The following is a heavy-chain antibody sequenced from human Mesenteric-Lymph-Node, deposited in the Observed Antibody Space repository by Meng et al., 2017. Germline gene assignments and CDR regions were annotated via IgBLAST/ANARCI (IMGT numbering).Heavy chain of an antibody. D-gene: IGHD2-15*01. V-gene: IGHV3-30*04. J-gene: IGHJ4*02. CDR3: ARAGYCSGGSCYSGRPFDY. Sequence: GGSLRLSCAASGFTFSSYAMHWVRQAPGKGLEWVAVLSYDGSNKYYADSVKGRFTISRDNSKNTLYLQMNSLRAEDTAVYYCARAGYCSGGSCYSGRPFDYWGQGTLVTVSS. CDR1: GFTFSSYA. CDR2: LSYDGSNK.